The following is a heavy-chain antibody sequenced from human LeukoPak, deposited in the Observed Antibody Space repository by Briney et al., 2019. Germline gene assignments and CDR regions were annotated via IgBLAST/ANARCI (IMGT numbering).Heavy chain of an antibody. CDR2: INHSGSA. D-gene: IGHD3-10*01. CDR1: DGSFSGYY. Sequence: SETLSLTCTVYDGSFSGYYCSWIRQPPGKGLEWIGEINHSGSANYNPSLKSRVTIFLDTSKNQFSLNLSSVTAADTAVYYCARRPRGVIIKTWFDSWGQGTLVTVSS. CDR3: ARRPRGVIIKTWFDS. J-gene: IGHJ5*01. V-gene: IGHV4-34*01.